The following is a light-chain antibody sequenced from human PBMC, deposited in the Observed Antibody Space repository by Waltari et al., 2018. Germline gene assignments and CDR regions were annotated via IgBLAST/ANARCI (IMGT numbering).Light chain of an antibody. CDR2: TVS. CDR3: MQGTHWPYT. J-gene: IGKJ2*01. V-gene: IGKV2-30*02. CDR1: QTLVLSAGNTS. Sequence: VVMTQSPLSRLVTFGRPSSSSCRLSQTLVLSAGNTSFHWFQQRPGQTPRRLIYTVSNRDSGVPDRFSGSGSGTDFTLKYSRVEAEDVGVYYCMQGTHWPYTFGQGTKLEIK.